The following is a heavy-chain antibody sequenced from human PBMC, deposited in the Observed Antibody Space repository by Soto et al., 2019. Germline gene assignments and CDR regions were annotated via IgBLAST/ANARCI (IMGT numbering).Heavy chain of an antibody. CDR2: ISGSGGST. CDR3: AKVSRGTGVVPAAVN. J-gene: IGHJ4*02. Sequence: EVQLLESGGGLEQPGGSLRRSCVGSGHTFHNYAMTWVRQAPGKGLEWVSGISGSGGSTYYADSVRGRFTISRDDSKNTLYLQMNSLRAEDTAVYYCAKVSRGTGVVPAAVNWGQGTLVTVSS. V-gene: IGHV3-23*01. D-gene: IGHD2-2*01. CDR1: GHTFHNYA.